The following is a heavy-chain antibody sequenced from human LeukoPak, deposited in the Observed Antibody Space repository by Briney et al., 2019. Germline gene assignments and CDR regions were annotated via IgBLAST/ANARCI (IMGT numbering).Heavy chain of an antibody. CDR1: GGSFSGYY. Sequence: SETLSLTCAVYGGSFSGYYWSWIRQPPGKGLEWIGKINHSGSTNYNPSLKSRVTISVDTSKNQFSLKLSSVTAADTAVYYCARVGATTFFDYWGQGTLVTVSS. CDR2: INHSGST. CDR3: ARVGATTFFDY. D-gene: IGHD1-26*01. V-gene: IGHV4-34*01. J-gene: IGHJ4*02.